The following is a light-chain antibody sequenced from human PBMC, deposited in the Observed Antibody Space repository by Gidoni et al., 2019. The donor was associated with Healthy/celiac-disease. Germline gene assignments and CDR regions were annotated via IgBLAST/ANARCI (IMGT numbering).Light chain of an antibody. CDR1: QSVSSSY. Sequence: GTLSLSPGERATLSCRASQSVSSSYLAWYQQKPGQAPRLLIYGASSRATGIPDRFSGSGSGTDFTLTISRLGPEDFAVYYCRQYGSSQYTFGQGTKLEIK. J-gene: IGKJ2*01. CDR3: RQYGSSQYT. CDR2: GAS. V-gene: IGKV3-20*01.